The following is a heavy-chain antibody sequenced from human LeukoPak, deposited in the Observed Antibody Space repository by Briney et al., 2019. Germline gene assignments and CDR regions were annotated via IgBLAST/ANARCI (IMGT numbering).Heavy chain of an antibody. D-gene: IGHD2-2*01. CDR1: GGTFSSYA. V-gene: IGHV1-69*13. Sequence: GASVKVSCKASGGTFSSYAISWVRQAPGQGLEWMGGIIPIFGTANYAQKFQGRVTITADESTSTAYMELSSLRSEDTAVYYCARDRSQELVVVPAARRGHNWFDPWGQGTLVTVSS. CDR3: ARDRSQELVVVPAARRGHNWFDP. J-gene: IGHJ5*02. CDR2: IIPIFGTA.